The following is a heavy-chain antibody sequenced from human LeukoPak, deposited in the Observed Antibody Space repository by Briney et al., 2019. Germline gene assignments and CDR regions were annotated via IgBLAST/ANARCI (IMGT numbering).Heavy chain of an antibody. D-gene: IGHD3-10*01. CDR1: GGTFSSYA. Sequence: SVKVSCKASGGTFSSYAISWVRQAPGQGLEWMGGIIPIFGTANYAQKFQGRVTITADESTSTAYMELSSLRSEDTAVYYCARDPSTYGSGSYYTIHNWFDPWGQGTLVTVSS. V-gene: IGHV1-69*13. CDR3: ARDPSTYGSGSYYTIHNWFDP. J-gene: IGHJ5*02. CDR2: IIPIFGTA.